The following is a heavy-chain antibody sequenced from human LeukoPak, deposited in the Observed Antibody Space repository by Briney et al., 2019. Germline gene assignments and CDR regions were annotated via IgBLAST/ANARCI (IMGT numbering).Heavy chain of an antibody. CDR2: ISWDGGST. CDR3: AKDYGSGNSAGGFDY. J-gene: IGHJ4*02. CDR1: GFTFDDYT. D-gene: IGHD3-10*01. V-gene: IGHV3-43*01. Sequence: GGSLRLSCAASGFTFDDYTMHWVRQAPGKGLEWVSLISWDGGSTYYADSVKGRFTISRDNSKNSLYLQMNSLRTEDTALYYCAKDYGSGNSAGGFDYWGQGTLVTVSS.